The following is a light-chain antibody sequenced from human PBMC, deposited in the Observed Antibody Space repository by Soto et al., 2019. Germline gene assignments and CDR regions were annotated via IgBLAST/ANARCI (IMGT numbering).Light chain of an antibody. CDR1: QSISYY. CDR3: QQSYSTLWT. J-gene: IGKJ1*01. CDR2: AAS. Sequence: DIQMTQSPSSLSASVGDRVTITCRASQSISYYLNWYQQKPGKAPKLLIYAASTLQSGVPSRFSGSGFGTDFTLTISSLQPEDFATYYCQQSYSTLWTFGQGTKVEIK. V-gene: IGKV1-39*01.